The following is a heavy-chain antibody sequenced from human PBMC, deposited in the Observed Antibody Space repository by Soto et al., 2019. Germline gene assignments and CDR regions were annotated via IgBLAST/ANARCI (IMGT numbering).Heavy chain of an antibody. CDR1: GFTFSSYA. Sequence: PRGSLRLSCAASGFTFSSYAMHWVRQAPGKGLEWVAVISYDGSNKYYADSVKGRFTISRDNSKNTLYPQMNSLGAEDTAVYHCARDKPDPLKPSSGCYDYWGQGTLDIVSS. V-gene: IGHV3-30-3*01. CDR2: ISYDGSNK. J-gene: IGHJ4*02. D-gene: IGHD6-19*01. CDR3: ARDKPDPLKPSSGCYDY.